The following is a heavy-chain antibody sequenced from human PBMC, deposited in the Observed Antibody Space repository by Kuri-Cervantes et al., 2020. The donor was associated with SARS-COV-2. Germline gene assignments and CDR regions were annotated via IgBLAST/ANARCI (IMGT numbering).Heavy chain of an antibody. CDR2: ISGSGGST. D-gene: IGHD5-18*01. CDR3: AEVRGIQLWVDAFDI. J-gene: IGHJ3*02. V-gene: IGHV3-23*01. CDR1: GFTFDDYA. Sequence: GGSLRLSCAASGFTFDDYAMHWVRQAPGKGLEWVSGISGSGGSTYYADSVKGRFTISRDNSKNTLYLQMNSLRAEDTAVYYCAEVRGIQLWVDAFDIWGQGTMVTVSS.